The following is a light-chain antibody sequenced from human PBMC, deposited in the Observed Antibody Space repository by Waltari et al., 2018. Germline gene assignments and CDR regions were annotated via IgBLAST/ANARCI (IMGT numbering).Light chain of an antibody. J-gene: IGLJ2*01. Sequence: SYVLTQPPSASVATGETARITCGGDNVGSKRVHWYQQKPGQAPLLVVYDDTARPSGIPDRFFAANSANTATLTISRVQNGDEADYYCQFWDTTSDRVVFGGGTKLTVL. CDR1: NVGSKR. CDR2: DDT. CDR3: QFWDTTSDRVV. V-gene: IGLV3-21*02.